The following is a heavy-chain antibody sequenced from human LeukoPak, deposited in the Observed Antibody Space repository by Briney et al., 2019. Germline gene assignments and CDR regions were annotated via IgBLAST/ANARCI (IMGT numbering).Heavy chain of an antibody. J-gene: IGHJ4*02. V-gene: IGHV3-11*06. CDR2: ISSSSSYT. D-gene: IGHD3-10*01. Sequence: GGSLRLSCAASGFTFSDYYMGWIRQAPGKGLEWVSCISSSSSYTNYAESVKGRFTISRDNAKSSLYLQINSLRAEDTAVYYCARYYYGSGSYYPIDYWGQGTLVTVST. CDR3: ARYYYGSGSYYPIDY. CDR1: GFTFSDYY.